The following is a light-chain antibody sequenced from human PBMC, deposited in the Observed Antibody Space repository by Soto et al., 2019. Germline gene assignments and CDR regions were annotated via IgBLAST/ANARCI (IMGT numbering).Light chain of an antibody. CDR3: QQGSNWPPS. Sequence: ETVLTQSPPTLSLSPGEGATLSCRASQSVSKYLAWYQQKPGQAPRLLIYDASTRATGIPARFSGSGSGTDFTLTISSLEPEDFAVYYCQQGSNWPPSFGGGTKVEIK. CDR1: QSVSKY. J-gene: IGKJ4*01. V-gene: IGKV3-11*01. CDR2: DAS.